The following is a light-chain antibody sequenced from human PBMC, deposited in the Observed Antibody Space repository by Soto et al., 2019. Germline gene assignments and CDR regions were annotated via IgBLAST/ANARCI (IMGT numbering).Light chain of an antibody. J-gene: IGKJ5*01. CDR1: QSISSY. CDR3: QQSYSSIT. CDR2: AAS. V-gene: IGKV1-39*01. Sequence: DIQMTQSPSSLSASVRDRVTITFRASQSISSYLNWYQQKPGKAPKLLIYAASSLQSGVPSRFSGSGSGTDFTLTISSLQPEDFATYYCQQSYSSITFGQGTRLEI.